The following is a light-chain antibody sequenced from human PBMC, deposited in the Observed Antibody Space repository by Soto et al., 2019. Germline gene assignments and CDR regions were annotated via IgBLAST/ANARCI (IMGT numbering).Light chain of an antibody. J-gene: IGLJ1*01. CDR1: SSDVGGYRY. CDR3: ISFRGTDSPYV. Sequence: QSALTQPASVSGSPGQSITISCTGTSSDVGGYRYVSWYQQHPGKAPKLIIYEVTNRPSGISNRFSGSKSGNTASLTISGLQAEDEAHYYCISFRGTDSPYVFGTGTKVTVL. V-gene: IGLV2-14*01. CDR2: EVT.